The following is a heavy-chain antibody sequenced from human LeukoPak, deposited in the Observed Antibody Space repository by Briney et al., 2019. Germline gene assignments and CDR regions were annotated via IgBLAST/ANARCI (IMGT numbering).Heavy chain of an antibody. V-gene: IGHV4-59*01. J-gene: IGHJ4*02. CDR3: AREGRQDYVYFDH. CDR1: GGSISSYY. Sequence: PSETLSLTCTVSGGSISSYYWSWIRPPPGKGLEGIGYINYSGSTNYNPSLKSRVTMSVDTSKNQFSLKLSSVTAADTAMYYCAREGRQDYVYFDHGGQGSLVTVSS. D-gene: IGHD4-17*01. CDR2: INYSGST.